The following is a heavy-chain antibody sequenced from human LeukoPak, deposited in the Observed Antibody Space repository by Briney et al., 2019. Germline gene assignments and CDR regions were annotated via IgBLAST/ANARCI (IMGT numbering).Heavy chain of an antibody. D-gene: IGHD2-2*01. J-gene: IGHJ5*02. V-gene: IGHV4-34*01. Sequence: SETLSLTCADYGGSFSGYYWSWIRQPPGKGLEWIGEINHSGSTNYNPSLKSRVTISVDTSKNQFSLKLSSVTAADTAVYYCARPRYCSSTSCPRRYNWFDPWGQGTLVTVSS. CDR3: ARPRYCSSTSCPRRYNWFDP. CDR2: INHSGST. CDR1: GGSFSGYY.